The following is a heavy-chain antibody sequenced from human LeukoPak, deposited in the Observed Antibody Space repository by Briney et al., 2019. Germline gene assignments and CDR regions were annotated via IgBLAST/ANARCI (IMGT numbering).Heavy chain of an antibody. CDR2: ISGNGVDT. D-gene: IGHD5-24*01. Sequence: GGSLRLSCAASGFTFSNYLMSWVRQAPGKGLEWVSAISGNGVDTYYADSVKGRFTISRDNSKNTLYLQMNSLRPDDTAVYYCATQRWLQSGTINDFDYWGQGTLVTVSS. CDR3: ATQRWLQSGTINDFDY. V-gene: IGHV3-23*01. CDR1: GFTFSNYL. J-gene: IGHJ4*02.